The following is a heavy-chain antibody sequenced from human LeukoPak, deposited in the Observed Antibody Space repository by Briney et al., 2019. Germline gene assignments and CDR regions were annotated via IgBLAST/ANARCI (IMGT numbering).Heavy chain of an antibody. CDR1: GFNFRNYA. D-gene: IGHD1-26*01. V-gene: IGHV3-23*01. CDR3: AGYGGSYPYYMDV. J-gene: IGHJ6*03. CDR2: VTGSGGTT. Sequence: GGSLRISCAASGFNFRNYAMNWVRQAPGKGLEWVSAVTGSGGTTYYADSVKGRFTISRDNSINTLYLQMNSLRAEDTAVYYCAGYGGSYPYYMDVWGKGTTVIISS.